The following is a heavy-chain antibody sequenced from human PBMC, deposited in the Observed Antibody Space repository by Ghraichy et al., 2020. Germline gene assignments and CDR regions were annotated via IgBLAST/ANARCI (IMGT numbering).Heavy chain of an antibody. CDR3: AKDRGGWSEHYYYYYMDV. V-gene: IGHV3-23*01. Sequence: GGSLRLSCAASGFTFSSYAMSWVRQAPGKGLEWVSAISGSGGSTYYADSVKGRFTISRDNSKNTLYLQMNSLRAEDTAVYYCAKDRGGWSEHYYYYYMDVWGKGTTVTVSS. J-gene: IGHJ6*03. CDR2: ISGSGGST. D-gene: IGHD3-3*01. CDR1: GFTFSSYA.